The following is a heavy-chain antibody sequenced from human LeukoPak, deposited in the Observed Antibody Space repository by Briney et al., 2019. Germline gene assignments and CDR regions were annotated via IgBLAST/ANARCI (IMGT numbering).Heavy chain of an antibody. Sequence: GGSLRLSCAASGFTFSSYAMHWVRQAPGKGLEWVAVISYDGSNKYYADSVKGRFTISRDNSKNTLYLQMNSLRADDTAVYFCAREPNVYFDYWGQGTLVTVSS. CDR3: AREPNVYFDY. CDR1: GFTFSSYA. CDR2: ISYDGSNK. J-gene: IGHJ4*02. V-gene: IGHV3-30-3*01.